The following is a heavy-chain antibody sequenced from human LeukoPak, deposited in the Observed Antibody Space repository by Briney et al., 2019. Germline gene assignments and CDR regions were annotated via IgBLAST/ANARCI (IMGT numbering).Heavy chain of an antibody. CDR1: GGTFNSYA. V-gene: IGHV1-69*05. J-gene: IGHJ4*02. CDR3: ARDAFTIFGVVIIQPYFDY. D-gene: IGHD3-3*01. CDR2: IIPIFGTA. Sequence: GASVKVSCKASGGTFNSYAISWVRQAPGQGLEWMGGIIPIFGTANYAQKFQGRVTITTDESTSTAYMELRSLRSDDTAVYYCARDAFTIFGVVIIQPYFDYWGQGTLVTVSS.